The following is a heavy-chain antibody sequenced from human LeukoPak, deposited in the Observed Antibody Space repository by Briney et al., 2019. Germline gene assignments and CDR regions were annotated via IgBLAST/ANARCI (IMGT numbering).Heavy chain of an antibody. Sequence: GEPLTHPCAASGFTFSSYSLHWVRPPPGKGLAWVSSISSSSSYIYYADSVKGRFTISRDNAKKSLHLQMNSLRAEDTAVYYCARDHDRYDSSGYPYWGQGTLVTVSS. CDR2: ISSSSSYI. CDR1: GFTFSSYS. D-gene: IGHD3-22*01. V-gene: IGHV3-21*01. CDR3: ARDHDRYDSSGYPY. J-gene: IGHJ4*02.